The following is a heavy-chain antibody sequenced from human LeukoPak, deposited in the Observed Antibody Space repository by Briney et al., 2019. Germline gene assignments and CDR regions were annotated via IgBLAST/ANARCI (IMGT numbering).Heavy chain of an antibody. CDR2: ISWNSGSI. Sequence: GGSLRLSCAASRFTFDDYPMHWVRQAPGKGLEWVSGISWNSGSIGYADSVKGRFTISRDNAKNSLYLQMNSLRAEDTALYYCAKDSRRYSGSSAFDQWGQGTLVTVSS. J-gene: IGHJ4*02. CDR3: AKDSRRYSGSSAFDQ. V-gene: IGHV3-9*01. D-gene: IGHD1-26*01. CDR1: RFTFDDYP.